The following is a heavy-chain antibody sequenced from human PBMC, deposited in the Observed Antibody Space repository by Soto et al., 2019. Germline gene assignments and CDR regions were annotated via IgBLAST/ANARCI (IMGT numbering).Heavy chain of an antibody. V-gene: IGHV6-1*01. CDR2: TYYRSKWYY. D-gene: IGHD1-26*01. CDR1: GDSVSSNSAG. CDR3: ARGEQYSGRIFDY. Sequence: QTLSLTCAITGDSVSSNSAGWSWVRQPPSRGLEWLGRTYYRSKWYYEYAVSVRGRITINPDTSKNQYSLQLNSVTPEDTAVYFCARGEQYSGRIFDYWGQGTLVTVSS. J-gene: IGHJ4*01.